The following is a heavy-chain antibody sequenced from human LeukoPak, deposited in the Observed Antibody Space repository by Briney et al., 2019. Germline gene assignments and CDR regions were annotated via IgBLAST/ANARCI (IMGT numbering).Heavy chain of an antibody. CDR1: GGSISDYH. V-gene: IGHV4-34*01. Sequence: SESLSLTCAVYGGSISDYHWIWIRQPPGKGLEWIGEINDSGPIRYNPSLKSRVTISIDTSKKQVSLKLSSVTAADTAVYYCARGGQYSGGWQWSGYFDYWGQGTLVTVSS. J-gene: IGHJ4*02. D-gene: IGHD6-19*01. CDR2: INDSGPI. CDR3: ARGGQYSGGWQWSGYFDY.